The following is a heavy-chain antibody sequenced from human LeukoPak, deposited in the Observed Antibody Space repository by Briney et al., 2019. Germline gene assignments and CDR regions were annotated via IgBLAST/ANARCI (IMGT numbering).Heavy chain of an antibody. D-gene: IGHD5-12*01. CDR2: ISNSGGRT. CDR3: AKSYNGYESKPDY. Sequence: GGSLRLSCAASGFTFSSYAMSWDRQAPGKGLEWVSSISNSGGRTFYTDSVKGRFTISRDNSKVTLYLQMNSLRAEDTAVYYCAKSYNGYESKPDYWGQGTLVTVSS. J-gene: IGHJ4*02. V-gene: IGHV3-23*01. CDR1: GFTFSSYA.